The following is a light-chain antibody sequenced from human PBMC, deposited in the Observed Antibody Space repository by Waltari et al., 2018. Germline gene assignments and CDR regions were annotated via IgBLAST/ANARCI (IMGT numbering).Light chain of an antibody. J-gene: IGKJ1*01. CDR2: LGS. V-gene: IGKV2-28*01. CDR1: QSLLYSNGYNY. Sequence: DIVMTQSPLSLPVTPGEPASISCRSSQSLLYSNGYNYLDWYLQKPGQSPQLLIYLGSNRASGVPDRFSGSRSGTDFTLKISRVEAEDVGVYYCMQSLQTSWTFGQGTKVEIK. CDR3: MQSLQTSWT.